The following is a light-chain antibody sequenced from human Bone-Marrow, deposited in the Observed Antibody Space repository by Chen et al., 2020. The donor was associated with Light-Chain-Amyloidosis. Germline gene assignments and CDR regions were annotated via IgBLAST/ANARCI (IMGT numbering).Light chain of an antibody. J-gene: IGKJ2*01. Sequence: DIVMTQSPDSLAVSLGERATINCKSSQSVLYSSNNKNHLAWYQQKPGQPPKLLIYWASTRESGVPDRFSGSGSGTDFTLTISSLQAEDVAVYYCQQYYSTPYTFGQGIKLEIK. CDR3: QQYYSTPYT. V-gene: IGKV4-1*01. CDR2: WAS. CDR1: QSVLYSSNNKNH.